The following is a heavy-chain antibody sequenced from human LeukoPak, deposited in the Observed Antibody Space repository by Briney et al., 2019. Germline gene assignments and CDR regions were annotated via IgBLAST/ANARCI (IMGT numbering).Heavy chain of an antibody. CDR2: IIPIFGTA. J-gene: IGHJ2*01. V-gene: IGHV1-69*13. Sequence: SVKVSCKASGGTFSSYAISWVRQAPGQGLEWKGGIIPIFGTANYAQKFQGRVTITADESTSTAYMELSSLRSEDTAVYYCARAGDYGGNQKTPDWYFDLWGRGTLVTVSS. D-gene: IGHD4-23*01. CDR1: GGTFSSYA. CDR3: ARAGDYGGNQKTPDWYFDL.